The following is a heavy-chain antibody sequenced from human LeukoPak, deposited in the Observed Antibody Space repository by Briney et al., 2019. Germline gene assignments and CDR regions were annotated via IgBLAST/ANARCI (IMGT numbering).Heavy chain of an antibody. D-gene: IGHD4-17*01. Sequence: SGGSLRLSCAASGFTFSSYSMNWVRQAPGKGLEWVSSISSSSSYIYYADSVKGRFTISRDNAKTSLYLQMNSLRAEDTAVYYCARCDYGDSPFDYWGQGTLVTVSS. J-gene: IGHJ4*02. CDR2: ISSSSSYI. V-gene: IGHV3-21*01. CDR1: GFTFSSYS. CDR3: ARCDYGDSPFDY.